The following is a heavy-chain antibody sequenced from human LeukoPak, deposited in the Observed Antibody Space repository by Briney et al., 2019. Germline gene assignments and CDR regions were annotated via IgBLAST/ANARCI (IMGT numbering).Heavy chain of an antibody. D-gene: IGHD4-17*01. V-gene: IGHV4-59*01. CDR3: ARDYSDYGDSRGGMDV. CDR2: IYYSGST. CDR1: GGSISSYY. J-gene: IGHJ6*02. Sequence: SETLSLTCTVSGGSISSYYWSWIRQPPGKGLEWMGYIYYSGSTNYNPSLKSRVTVSVDTSKNQFSLKLSSVTAADTAVYYCARDYSDYGDSRGGMDVWGQGTTATVSS.